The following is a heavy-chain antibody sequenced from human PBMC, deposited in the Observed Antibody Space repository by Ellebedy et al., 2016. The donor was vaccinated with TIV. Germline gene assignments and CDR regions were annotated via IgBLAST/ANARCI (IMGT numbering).Heavy chain of an antibody. CDR1: GYTLTELS. D-gene: IGHD6-19*01. CDR2: FDPEDGET. J-gene: IGHJ3*02. CDR3: ATTGSSGWFAFDI. V-gene: IGHV1-24*01. Sequence: AASVKVSCKVSGYTLTELSMHWVRHAPGKGLEWLGGFDPEDGETIYAQKFQGRVTMTEDTSTDTAYMELRSLRSEDTAMYYCATTGSSGWFAFDIWGQGTMVTVSS.